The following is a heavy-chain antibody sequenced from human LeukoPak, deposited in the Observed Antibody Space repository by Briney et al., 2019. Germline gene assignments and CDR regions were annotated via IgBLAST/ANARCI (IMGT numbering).Heavy chain of an antibody. J-gene: IGHJ4*02. CDR1: GFTFSSYW. Sequence: GGSLRLSCAASGFTFSSYWMSWVRQAPGKGLEWVANIKQDGSEKYYVDSVKGRFTISRDNAKNSLYLQMNSLRAEDTAVYYCAAIAAAASFDYWGQGTLVTVSS. CDR2: IKQDGSEK. V-gene: IGHV3-7*01. CDR3: AAIAAAASFDY. D-gene: IGHD6-13*01.